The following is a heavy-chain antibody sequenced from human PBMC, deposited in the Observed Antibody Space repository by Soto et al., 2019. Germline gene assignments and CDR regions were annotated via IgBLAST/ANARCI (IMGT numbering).Heavy chain of an antibody. V-gene: IGHV1-46*01. Sequence: QVQLVQSGAEVKKPGASVKVSCKASGYTFTNYYMHWVRQAPGQGLEWMGIIDPSGGSTSYAQKFQGGVTMTRDTSTSTVYMVVSSLRSEGTAVYYCARSHNWRLGQNWGQGTLVTVSS. CDR2: IDPSGGST. CDR1: GYTFTNYY. D-gene: IGHD1-20*01. CDR3: ARSHNWRLGQN. J-gene: IGHJ4*02.